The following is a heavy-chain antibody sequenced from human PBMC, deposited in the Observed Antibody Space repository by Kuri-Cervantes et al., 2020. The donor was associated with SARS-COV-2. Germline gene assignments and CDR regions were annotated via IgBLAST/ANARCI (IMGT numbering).Heavy chain of an antibody. CDR3: ARVRGTCSSTSCYYHDAFDI. J-gene: IGHJ3*02. V-gene: IGHV4-34*01. CDR2: INHSGST. D-gene: IGHD2-2*01. CDR1: GGSFSGYY. Sequence: ESLKISCAVYGGSFSGYYWSWIRQPPGKGLEWIGEINHSGSTNYNPSLKSRVTISVDTSKNQFSLKLSSVTAADTAVYYCARVRGTCSSTSCYYHDAFDIWGQGTMVTVSS.